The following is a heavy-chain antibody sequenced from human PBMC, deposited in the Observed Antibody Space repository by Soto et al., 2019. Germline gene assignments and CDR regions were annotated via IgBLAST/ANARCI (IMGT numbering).Heavy chain of an antibody. CDR2: ITDTGGDT. D-gene: IGHD3-10*01. Sequence: EVQLLESGGGLVQPGGSLRLSCAASGFSFSKYAMSWVRQAPGEGLEWVSTITDTGGDTKYADSVRGRFTMSRDNSKKTLYLQMNSLRVEDSALYYCARGSTDSYPGSRIFDFWGRGTLVTVSS. CDR1: GFSFSKYA. CDR3: ARGSTDSYPGSRIFDF. V-gene: IGHV3-23*01. J-gene: IGHJ4*02.